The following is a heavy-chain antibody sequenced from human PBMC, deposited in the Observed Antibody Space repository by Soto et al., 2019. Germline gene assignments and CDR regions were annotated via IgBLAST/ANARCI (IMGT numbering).Heavy chain of an antibody. Sequence: QVQLVQSGAEVKKPGASVKVSCKASGYTFTSYAMHWVRQAPGQRLEWMGWINAGNGNTKYSQKFQGRVTITRDTSASIAYMELSSLRSEDTAVYYCARDSYCSSTSCYTGGYYYGMDVWGQGTTVTVSS. CDR2: INAGNGNT. V-gene: IGHV1-3*01. J-gene: IGHJ6*02. CDR3: ARDSYCSSTSCYTGGYYYGMDV. D-gene: IGHD2-2*02. CDR1: GYTFTSYA.